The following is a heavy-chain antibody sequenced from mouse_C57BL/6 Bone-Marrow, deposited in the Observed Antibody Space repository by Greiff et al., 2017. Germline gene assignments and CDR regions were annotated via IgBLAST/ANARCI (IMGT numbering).Heavy chain of an antibody. V-gene: IGHV15-2*01. J-gene: IGHJ3*01. Sequence: VQLQQSGSELRSPGSSVKLSCKDFDSEVFPIAYMSWVRQKPGHGFEWIGGILPSIGRTIYGEKFEDKATLDADTLSNTAYLELNSLTSEDSAIYYGARGYGSSYGGFAYWGQGTLVTVAA. CDR2: ILPSIGRT. D-gene: IGHD1-1*01. CDR1: DSEVFPIAY. CDR3: ARGYGSSYGGFAY.